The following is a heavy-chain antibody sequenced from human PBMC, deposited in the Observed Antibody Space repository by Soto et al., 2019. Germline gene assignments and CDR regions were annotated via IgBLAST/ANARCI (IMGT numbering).Heavy chain of an antibody. V-gene: IGHV1-3*01. CDR3: ARDLGVEAASSLRFLNY. CDR2: INAGNGNT. CDR1: GYTFTSYA. D-gene: IGHD3-3*01. J-gene: IGHJ4*02. Sequence: GASVKVSCNSSGYTFTSYAMHWVRQAPGQRLEWMGWINAGNGNTKYSQKFQGRVTITRDTSASTAYMELSSLRSEDTAVYYCARDLGVEAASSLRFLNYWGQGTLVPVYS.